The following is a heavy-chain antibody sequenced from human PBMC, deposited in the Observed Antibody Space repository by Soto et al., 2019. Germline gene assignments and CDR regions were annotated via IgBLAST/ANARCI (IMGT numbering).Heavy chain of an antibody. Sequence: PGGSLRLSCTASGFTFSKYAMAWVRQDPAKGLEWFSAITASGGDTYYADSVQGRFTISRDNSNNVLFLQMNGLRVEDTAVYYCAKGSGDSRPYYFDSWGQGTLVTVSS. V-gene: IGHV3-23*01. D-gene: IGHD3-22*01. CDR1: GFTFSKYA. CDR3: AKGSGDSRPYYFDS. CDR2: ITASGGDT. J-gene: IGHJ4*02.